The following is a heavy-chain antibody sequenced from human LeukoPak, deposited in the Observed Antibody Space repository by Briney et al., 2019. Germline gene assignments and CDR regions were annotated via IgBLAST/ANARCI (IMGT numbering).Heavy chain of an antibody. CDR1: GFTVSSNY. V-gene: IGHV3-53*05. Sequence: PGGSLRLSCAASGFTVSSNYMSWVRQAPGKGLEWVSVIYSGGSTYYADSLKGRFTISRDNSKNPLSLQMNSLRVEDTAVYYCAKVSGSYLGYYYYHMDVWGQGTTVTVSS. CDR3: AKVSGSYLGYYYYHMDV. J-gene: IGHJ6*02. D-gene: IGHD1-26*01. CDR2: IYSGGST.